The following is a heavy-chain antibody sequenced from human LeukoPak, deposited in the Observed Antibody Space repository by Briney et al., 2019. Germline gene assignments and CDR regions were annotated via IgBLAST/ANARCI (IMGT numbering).Heavy chain of an antibody. D-gene: IGHD6-13*01. V-gene: IGHV3-21*04. CDR2: ISSSSSYI. Sequence: PGGSLRLSCAASGFTFSSYSMNWVRQAPGKGLEWVSSISSSSSYIYYADSVKGRFTISRDNSKNTLYLQMNSLRAEDTAIYYCAKRAGDSSSYIFDYWGQGTLVTVSS. CDR1: GFTFSSYS. J-gene: IGHJ4*02. CDR3: AKRAGDSSSYIFDY.